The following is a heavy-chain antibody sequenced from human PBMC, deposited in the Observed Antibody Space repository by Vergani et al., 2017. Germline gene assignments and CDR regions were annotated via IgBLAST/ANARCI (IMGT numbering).Heavy chain of an antibody. J-gene: IGHJ3*01. V-gene: IGHV4-39*02. CDR3: ARPVGPSAIADGYHV. Sequence: QVQLEESGPGLVKPSETLSLSCRVSGDSISRSHYYWGFIRQPPGKGLEWIGSISSSGSPYYNPTLKSRLAFSADTSKNLFSLRLKSVTATDTGMYYCARPVGPSAIADGYHVWGQGTMVTVS. D-gene: IGHD3-10*01. CDR1: GDSISRSHYY. CDR2: ISSSGSP.